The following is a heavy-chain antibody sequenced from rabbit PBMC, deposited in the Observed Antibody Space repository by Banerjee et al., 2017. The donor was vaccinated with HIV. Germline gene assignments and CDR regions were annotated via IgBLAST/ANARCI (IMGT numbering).Heavy chain of an antibody. CDR1: AFSFSDNYA. CDR3: ARDLAGVIGSNFNL. J-gene: IGHJ4*01. CDR2: IDTGGYGNT. Sequence: QEQLEESGGDLVKPEGSLTLTCTASAFSFSDNYAMCWVRQAPGKGLEWIGCIDTGGYGNTYYASWAKGRFTVAKTSPTTVTLQMTSLTGADTATYFCARDLAGVIGSNFNLWGPGSLVTVS. V-gene: IGHV1S45*01. D-gene: IGHD4-1*01.